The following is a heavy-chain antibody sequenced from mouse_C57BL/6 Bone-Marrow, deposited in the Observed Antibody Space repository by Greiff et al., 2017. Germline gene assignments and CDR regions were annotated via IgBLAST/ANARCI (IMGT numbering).Heavy chain of an antibody. CDR2: IDPNSGGT. CDR3: ARGNWWYFDV. D-gene: IGHD4-1*01. Sequence: VKLQQPGAELVKPGASVKLSCKASGYTFTSYWMHWVKQRPGRGLEWIGRIDPNSGGTKYNEKFKSKATLTVDKPSSTAYMQLSSLTSEDSAAYYCARGNWWYFDVWGTGTTVTVSS. CDR1: GYTFTSYW. V-gene: IGHV1-72*01. J-gene: IGHJ1*03.